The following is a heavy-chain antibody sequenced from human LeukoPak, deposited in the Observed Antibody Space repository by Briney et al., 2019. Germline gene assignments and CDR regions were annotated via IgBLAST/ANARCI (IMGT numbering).Heavy chain of an antibody. D-gene: IGHD3-22*01. CDR2: IKHSGST. CDR1: GGSFSGYY. J-gene: IGHJ4*02. V-gene: IGHV4-34*01. Sequence: SETLSLTCAVYGGSFSGYYWSWIRQPPGKGLEWIGEIKHSGSTNYNPSLKSRVTISVDTSKNQFSLKLSSVTAADTAVYYCARGTPYYYDSSGLGYWGQGTLVTVSS. CDR3: ARGTPYYYDSSGLGY.